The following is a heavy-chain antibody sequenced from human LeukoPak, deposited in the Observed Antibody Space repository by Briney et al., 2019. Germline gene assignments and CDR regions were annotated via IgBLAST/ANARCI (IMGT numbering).Heavy chain of an antibody. Sequence: ASVKVSCKASGYTFTGYYTHWVRQAPGQVLEWMGWINPNSGGTNYAQKFQGWVTMTRDTSISTAYMVLSRLRSDDTAVYYCARERITIFGVVYYYYYGMDVWGQGTTVTVSS. D-gene: IGHD3-3*01. CDR3: ARERITIFGVVYYYYYGMDV. CDR2: INPNSGGT. CDR1: GYTFTGYY. J-gene: IGHJ6*02. V-gene: IGHV1-2*04.